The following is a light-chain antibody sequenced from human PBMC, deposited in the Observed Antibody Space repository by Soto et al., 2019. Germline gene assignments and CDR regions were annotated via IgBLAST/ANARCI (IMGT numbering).Light chain of an antibody. Sequence: EVVMTQSPATLSVSPGERATLSSRASQSVSSNLAWYHQKPGQAPRLLIYGASTRATGIPASFSGSGSGTEFTLTISSLQSVDFAVYYCQQYHNWPPTFGQGTKVEIK. CDR1: QSVSSN. J-gene: IGKJ1*01. V-gene: IGKV3-15*01. CDR2: GAS. CDR3: QQYHNWPPT.